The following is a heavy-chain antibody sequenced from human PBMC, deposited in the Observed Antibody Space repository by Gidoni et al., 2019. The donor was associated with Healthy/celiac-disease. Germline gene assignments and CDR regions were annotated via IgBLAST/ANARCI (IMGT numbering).Heavy chain of an antibody. V-gene: IGHV4-59*01. CDR1: GGSISSYY. CDR2: IYYSGST. J-gene: IGHJ5*02. D-gene: IGHD5-12*01. CDR3: ARGRATPRLYNWFDP. Sequence: QVQLQESGPGLVKPSETLSLTCTVSGGSISSYYWSWIRQPPGKGLEWLGYIYYSGSTNYNPSLKSRVTISVDTSKNQFSLKLSSVTAADTAVYYCARGRATPRLYNWFDPWGQGTLVTVSS.